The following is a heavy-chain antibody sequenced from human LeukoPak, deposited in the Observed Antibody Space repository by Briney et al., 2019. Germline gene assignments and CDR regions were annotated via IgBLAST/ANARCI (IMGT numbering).Heavy chain of an antibody. D-gene: IGHD3-22*01. J-gene: IGHJ3*02. CDR3: ARDTGMGYYDSSGYYSDAFDI. V-gene: IGHV4-31*03. CDR2: IYYIGTT. CDR1: GGSICSGAYY. Sequence: SETLSLTCTVSGGSICSGAYYWSWLRQHPGTGLEWIGYIYYIGTTYYNPSLKSRVSISEDTSKNQFSLKLSSVTAADTAVYYCARDTGMGYYDSSGYYSDAFDIWGQGTMVTVSS.